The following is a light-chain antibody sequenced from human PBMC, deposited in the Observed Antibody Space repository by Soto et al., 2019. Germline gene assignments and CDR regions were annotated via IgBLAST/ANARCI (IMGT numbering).Light chain of an antibody. J-gene: IGKJ1*01. CDR2: GAS. V-gene: IGKV3-20*01. CDR3: QQYGSSSWT. Sequence: EMVLTQSPGTLSLSPGERATLSCRASQSVSASYLAWYQQKPGQSPRLLINGASSRATGIPDRFSGSGSGTYFTLTSSRLEPEDCAVYYCQQYGSSSWTFGQGTKVEIK. CDR1: QSVSASY.